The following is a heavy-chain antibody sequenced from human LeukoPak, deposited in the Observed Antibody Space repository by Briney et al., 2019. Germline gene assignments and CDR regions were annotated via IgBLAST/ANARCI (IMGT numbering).Heavy chain of an antibody. CDR2: IYYSGST. V-gene: IGHV4-59*01. J-gene: IGHJ6*04. D-gene: IGHD2-15*01. CDR1: GDSISSYY. Sequence: SETLSLTCTVSGDSISSYYWNWIRQPPGKGLEWIGYIYYSGSTNYNPSLKSRVTISVDTSKNQFSLKLSSVTAADTAVYYCARDGEGYCSGGSCYQSYYYGMDVWGKGTTVTVSS. CDR3: ARDGEGYCSGGSCYQSYYYGMDV.